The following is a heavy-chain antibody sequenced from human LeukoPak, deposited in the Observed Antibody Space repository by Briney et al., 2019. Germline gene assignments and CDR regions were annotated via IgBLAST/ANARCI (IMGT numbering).Heavy chain of an antibody. CDR1: GGSINCSSYY. CDR3: ARIVPLRPLNKWDRWDYSDY. CDR2: IDYSGTT. J-gene: IGHJ4*02. V-gene: IGHV4-39*01. Sequence: PSETLSLTCTVSGGSINCSSYYWGWIRQPPGKGLEWIGSIDYSGTTYYSPSLKSRVTISVDTSKNQFSLKLTSVTAADTTVYYCARIVPLRPLNKWDRWDYSDYWGQGILVTVSS. D-gene: IGHD4-23*01.